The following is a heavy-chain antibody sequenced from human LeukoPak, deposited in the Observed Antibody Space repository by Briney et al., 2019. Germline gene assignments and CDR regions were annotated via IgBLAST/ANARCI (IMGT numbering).Heavy chain of an antibody. J-gene: IGHJ4*02. CDR1: GFTFSSYN. CDR2: ISSSSSYI. CDR3: ARGTAMVKNYFDY. Sequence: GGSLRLSCAASGFTFSSYNMNWVRQAPGKGLEWVSSISSSSSYIYYADSVKGRFTISRDNAKNSLYLQMNSLRAEDTAVYYCARGTAMVKNYFDYWGQGTLVTVSS. D-gene: IGHD5-18*01. V-gene: IGHV3-21*01.